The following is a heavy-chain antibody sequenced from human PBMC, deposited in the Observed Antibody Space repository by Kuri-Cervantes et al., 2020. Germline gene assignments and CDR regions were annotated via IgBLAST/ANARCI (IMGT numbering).Heavy chain of an antibody. V-gene: IGHV3-21*01. Sequence: GGSLRLSCAASGFTFSSYSMNWVRQAPGKGLEWVSSISSSSSYIYYADSVKGRFTISRDNAKNSLYPQMNSLRAEDTAVYYCAREGDYGDYVYYYGTDVWGQGTTVTVSS. CDR2: ISSSSSYI. D-gene: IGHD4-17*01. CDR3: AREGDYGDYVYYYGTDV. J-gene: IGHJ6*02. CDR1: GFTFSSYS.